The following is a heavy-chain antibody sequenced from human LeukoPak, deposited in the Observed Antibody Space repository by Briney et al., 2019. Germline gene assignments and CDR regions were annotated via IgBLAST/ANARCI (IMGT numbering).Heavy chain of an antibody. CDR1: GFTLSTYS. D-gene: IGHD3-10*02. Sequence: GGSLRLSCAASGFTLSTYSMNWVRQAPGKGLEWVSSISSSSSYIYYADSVKGRFTISRDNAKNSLYLQMNSLRAEDTAVYYCAELGITMIGGVWGKGTTVTISS. CDR3: AELGITMIGGV. V-gene: IGHV3-21*01. J-gene: IGHJ6*04. CDR2: ISSSSSYI.